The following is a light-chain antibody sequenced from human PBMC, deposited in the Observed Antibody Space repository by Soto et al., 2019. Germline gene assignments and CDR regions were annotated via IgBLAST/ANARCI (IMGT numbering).Light chain of an antibody. CDR1: HSVSSSY. V-gene: IGKV3-20*01. CDR2: GAS. J-gene: IGKJ2*01. Sequence: IVLPQSPGTLSLSPGERATLSCRASHSVSSSYLAWYQQKPGQAPRLLIYGASSRATGIPDRSSGSGSGTDFTLTISRLEPEDFAVYYWQQYGRSPPYTFGHGTKLEIK. CDR3: QQYGRSPPYT.